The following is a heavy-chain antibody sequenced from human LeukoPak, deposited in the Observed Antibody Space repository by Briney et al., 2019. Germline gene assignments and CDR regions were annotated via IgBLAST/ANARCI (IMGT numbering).Heavy chain of an antibody. D-gene: IGHD3-10*01. V-gene: IGHV4-38-2*01. Sequence: SETLSLTCAVSGYSIISGYYWGWIRQPPGKGLEWIGSIYHSGSAYYNPSLKSRVTISVDTSKNQFSLKLSSVTAADTAVYYCASTYYYGSWSYYNEGFDYWAHGTLVTVSS. CDR3: ASTYYYGSWSYYNEGFDY. CDR2: IYHSGSA. J-gene: IGHJ4*01. CDR1: GYSIISGYY.